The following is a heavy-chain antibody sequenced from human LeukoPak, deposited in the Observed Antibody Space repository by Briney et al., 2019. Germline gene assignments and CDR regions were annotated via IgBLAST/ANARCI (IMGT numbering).Heavy chain of an antibody. J-gene: IGHJ6*02. CDR3: ARDQGTDPYYYYYYGMDV. V-gene: IGHV3-30*03. CDR2: ISYDGSNK. Sequence: PGGSLRLSCAASGFTFSSYGMHWVRQAPGKGLEWVAVISYDGSNKYYADSVKGRFTISRDNSKNTLYLQMNSLRAEDTAVYYCARDQGTDPYYYYYYGMDVWGQGTTVTVSS. CDR1: GFTFSSYG. D-gene: IGHD1/OR15-1a*01.